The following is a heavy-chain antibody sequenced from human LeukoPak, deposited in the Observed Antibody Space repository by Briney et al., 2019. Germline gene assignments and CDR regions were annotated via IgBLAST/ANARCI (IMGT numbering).Heavy chain of an antibody. CDR1: EFTYSSFSNLW. D-gene: IGHD6-13*01. J-gene: IGHJ4*02. V-gene: IGHV3-7*01. CDR3: ARGGLTSSWFWVY. CDR2: INQDGSEK. Sequence: GGSLRLSCAASEFTYSSFSNLWMTWVRQAPGKGLEWVANINQDGSEKYYVDSVEGRFTISRDNAKNSLYLQMNSLGAEDTAVYYCARGGLTSSWFWVYWGQGALVTVSS.